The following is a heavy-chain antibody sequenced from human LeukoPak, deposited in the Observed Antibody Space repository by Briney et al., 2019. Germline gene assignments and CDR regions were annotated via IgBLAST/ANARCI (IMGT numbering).Heavy chain of an antibody. Sequence: RASVKVSCKASGYTFTSYYMHWVRQAPGPGLEWMGIINPSGGSTSYAQKFQGRVTMTTDTSTSTAYMELRSLRSDDTAVYYCARDRKLTRIAVAGPIDYWGQGTLVTVSS. V-gene: IGHV1-46*01. CDR3: ARDRKLTRIAVAGPIDY. J-gene: IGHJ4*02. CDR2: INPSGGST. D-gene: IGHD6-19*01. CDR1: GYTFTSYY.